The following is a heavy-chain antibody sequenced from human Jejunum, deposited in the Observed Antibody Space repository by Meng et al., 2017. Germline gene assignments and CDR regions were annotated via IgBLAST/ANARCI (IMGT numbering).Heavy chain of an antibody. V-gene: IGHV2-5*02. D-gene: IGHD3-9*01. CDR1: GFSLSSSEVG. CDR2: IYWDDEK. Sequence: QITLKESDPTLGKPTQTLTLTCTFPGFSLSSSEVGVAWFRQPPGKALEWLAVIYWDDEKRYSPSLKNRLTITKDTSKNQVVLTMTNVDPVDTATYFCGRCNFAIVTGNRYYWFDPWGQGTLVTVSS. J-gene: IGHJ5*02. CDR3: GRCNFAIVTGNRYYWFDP.